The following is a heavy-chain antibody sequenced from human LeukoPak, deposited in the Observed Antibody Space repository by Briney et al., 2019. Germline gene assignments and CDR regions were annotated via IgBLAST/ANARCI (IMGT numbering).Heavy chain of an antibody. CDR3: AGDFRIAAAFDY. V-gene: IGHV4-61*01. D-gene: IGHD6-13*01. J-gene: IGHJ4*02. Sequence: PSETLSLTCTVSGGSVSSGSYYWRWIRQPPGKGLEWIGYIYYSGSTNYNPSLKSRVTISVDTSKNQFSLKLSSVTAADTAVYYCAGDFRIAAAFDYWGQGTLVTVSS. CDR1: GGSVSSGSYY. CDR2: IYYSGST.